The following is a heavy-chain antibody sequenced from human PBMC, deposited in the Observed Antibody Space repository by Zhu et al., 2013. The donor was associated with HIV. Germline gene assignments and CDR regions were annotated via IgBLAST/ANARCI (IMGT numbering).Heavy chain of an antibody. D-gene: IGHD3-10*01. V-gene: IGHV1-18*01. Sequence: QVHLVQSGAEVENPGASVKVSCKASAYIFTSYGISWVRQAPGQGLEWMGWISAYNGNTNYAQKLQGRVTMTTDTSTRTAYMELSRLRSDDTAVYYCARGAASGSYSSAEYFQYWGQGTPVTVYS. CDR2: ISAYNGNT. CDR3: ARGAASGSYSSAEYFQY. CDR1: AYIFTSYG. J-gene: IGHJ1*01.